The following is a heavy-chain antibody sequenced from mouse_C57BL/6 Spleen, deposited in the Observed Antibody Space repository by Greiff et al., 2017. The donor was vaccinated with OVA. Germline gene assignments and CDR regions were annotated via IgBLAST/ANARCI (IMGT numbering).Heavy chain of an antibody. D-gene: IGHD1-1*01. J-gene: IGHJ1*03. CDR3: ASLYYYGSSYRYFDV. V-gene: IGHV1-85*01. CDR1: GYTFTSYD. CDR2: IYPRDGST. Sequence: QVQLQQSGPELVKPGASVKLSCKASGYTFTSYDINWVKQRPGQGLEWIGWIYPRDGSTKYNEKFKGKATLTVDTSSSTAYMELHSLSSEDSAVYFCASLYYYGSSYRYFDVWGTGTTVTVSS.